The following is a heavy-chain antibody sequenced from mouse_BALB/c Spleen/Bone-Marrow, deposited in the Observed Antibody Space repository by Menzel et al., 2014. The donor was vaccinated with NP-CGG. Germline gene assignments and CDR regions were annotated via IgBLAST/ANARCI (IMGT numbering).Heavy chain of an antibody. J-gene: IGHJ4*01. CDR2: IWGDGST. CDR3: ARELGHYAMDY. CDR1: GFSLTGYG. D-gene: IGHD4-1*01. Sequence: VKLMESGPGLVAPSQSLSITCTVSGFSLTGYGVNWVRQPPGKGLEWLGMIWGDGSTDYNSALKSRLSISKDNSKSQVFLKMNSPQTDDTARYYCARELGHYAMDYWGQGTSVTVSS. V-gene: IGHV2-6-7*01.